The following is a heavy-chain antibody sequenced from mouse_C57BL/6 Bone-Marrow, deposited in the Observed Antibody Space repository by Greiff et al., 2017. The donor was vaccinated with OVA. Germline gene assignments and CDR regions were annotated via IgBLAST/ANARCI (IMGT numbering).Heavy chain of an antibody. Sequence: QVQLQQSGAELVRPGTSVKVSCKASGYAFTNYLIEWVKQRTGQGLEWIGVINPGSGGTNYNEKFKSKATLTVDTSSSTAYMQLSSLTSEDSAVYYCATRRQGWGQGTTLTVSS. CDR1: GYAFTNYL. V-gene: IGHV1-54*01. D-gene: IGHD3-2*01. CDR2: INPGSGGT. CDR3: ATRRQG. J-gene: IGHJ2*01.